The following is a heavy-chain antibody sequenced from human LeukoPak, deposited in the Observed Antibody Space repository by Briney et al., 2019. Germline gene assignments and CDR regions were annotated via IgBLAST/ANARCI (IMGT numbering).Heavy chain of an antibody. J-gene: IGHJ3*02. CDR2: INWNGGST. CDR3: ARVLRSSGSYYHAFDI. D-gene: IGHD3-22*01. V-gene: IGHV3-20*04. CDR1: GFTFDDYG. Sequence: GGSLRLSCAASGFTFDDYGMSWVRQAPGKGLEWVSGINWNGGSTGYAASVKGRFTISRDNARNSLYLQMNSLRAEDTALYYCARVLRSSGSYYHAFDIWGQGTMVTVSS.